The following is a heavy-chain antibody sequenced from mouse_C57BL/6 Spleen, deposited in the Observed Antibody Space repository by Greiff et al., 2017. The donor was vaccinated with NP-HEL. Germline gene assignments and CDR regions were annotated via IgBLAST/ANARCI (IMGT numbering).Heavy chain of an antibody. V-gene: IGHV5-6*01. D-gene: IGHD1-1*01. CDR3: ARKNGSSPYWYFVV. CDR2: ISSGGSYT. CDR1: GFTFSSYG. J-gene: IGHJ1*03. Sequence: EVQVVESGGDLVKPGGSLKLSCAASGFTFSSYGMSWVRQTPDKRLEWVATISSGGSYTYYPDSVKGRFTISRDNAKNTLYLQMSSLKSEDTAMYYCARKNGSSPYWYFVVWGTGTTVTVSS.